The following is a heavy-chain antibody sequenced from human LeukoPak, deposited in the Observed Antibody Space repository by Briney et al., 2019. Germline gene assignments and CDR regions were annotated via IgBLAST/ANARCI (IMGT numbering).Heavy chain of an antibody. CDR3: AKGSYYDSSGSFYFDY. CDR2: ISGSGDNT. D-gene: IGHD3-22*01. Sequence: GGSLRLSCAASGFIFSSYAMSWVRQAPGKGLEWVSGISGSGDNTYYADSVKGRFTISRDNSKNTLYVQVNSLGTEDTAAYYCAKGSYYDSSGSFYFDYWGQGTLVTXSS. J-gene: IGHJ4*02. V-gene: IGHV3-23*01. CDR1: GFIFSSYA.